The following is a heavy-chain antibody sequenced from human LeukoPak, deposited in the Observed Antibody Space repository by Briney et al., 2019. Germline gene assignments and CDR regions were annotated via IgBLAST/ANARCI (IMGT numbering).Heavy chain of an antibody. J-gene: IGHJ4*02. CDR1: VVSINNGCYY. Sequence: PSETLSLTCTVSVVSINNGCYYWSWIRQHPAKGLAWIGYIYYTGSTYYNPSLKSRVTISIDTSKNQFSLKLSSVTAADTAVYYCARGYCSGGSCYSEIDLYYFDYWGQGTLVTVSS. CDR3: ARGYCSGGSCYSEIDLYYFDY. D-gene: IGHD2-15*01. V-gene: IGHV4-31*03. CDR2: IYYTGST.